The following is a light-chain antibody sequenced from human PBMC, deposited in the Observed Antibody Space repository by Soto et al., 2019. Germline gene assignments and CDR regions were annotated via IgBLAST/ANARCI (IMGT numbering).Light chain of an antibody. CDR2: ATS. CDR3: QQFKSYPYT. CDR1: QAISDS. V-gene: IGKV1-9*01. Sequence: IQLTQSPSSLSASVGDRVTITCRASQAISDSLVWYQQNPGQAPKLLIYATSTLQSGVPSRFSGSGSGTDFTLTISSLHPADFATYYCQQFKSYPYTFGQGTKLEI. J-gene: IGKJ2*01.